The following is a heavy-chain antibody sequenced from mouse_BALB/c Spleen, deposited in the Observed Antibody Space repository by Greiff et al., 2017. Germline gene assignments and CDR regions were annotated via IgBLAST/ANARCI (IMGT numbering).Heavy chain of an antibody. CDR2: ISDGGSYT. J-gene: IGHJ2*01. Sequence: EVKLMESGGGLVKPGGSLKLSCAASGFTFSDYYMYWVRQTPEKRLEWVATISDGGSYTYYPDSVKGRFTISRDNAKNNLYLQMSSLKSEDTAMYYCARVGNYGNFDYWGQGTTLTVSS. D-gene: IGHD2-1*01. CDR1: GFTFSDYY. V-gene: IGHV5-4*02. CDR3: ARVGNYGNFDY.